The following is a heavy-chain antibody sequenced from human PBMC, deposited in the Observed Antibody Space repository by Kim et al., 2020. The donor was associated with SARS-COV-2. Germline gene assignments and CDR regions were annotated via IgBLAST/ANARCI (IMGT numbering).Heavy chain of an antibody. Sequence: SETLSLICSVSGASVRSYYWTWIRQTPERGLEWIGYVHNSGSAAYNPSLKGRVTISLDTSKNHFSLRLTSLGAADTAAYYCARGGYSGYNVLDFWGQGT. CDR3: ARGGYSGYNVLDF. J-gene: IGHJ4*02. D-gene: IGHD5-12*01. CDR2: VHNSGSA. V-gene: IGHV4-59*02. CDR1: GASVRSYY.